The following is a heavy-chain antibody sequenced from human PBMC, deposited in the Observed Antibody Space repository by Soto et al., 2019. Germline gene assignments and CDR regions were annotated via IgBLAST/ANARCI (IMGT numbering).Heavy chain of an antibody. D-gene: IGHD2-15*01. CDR3: ARALVGYCSGGSCYSNHFDP. CDR2: INAGNGNT. Sequence: ASVKVSCKASGYTFTSYAMHWVRQAPGQRLEWMGWINAGNGNTKYSQKFQGRVTITRDTSASTAYMELSSLRSEDTAVYYCARALVGYCSGGSCYSNHFDPWGQGTLVTVSS. J-gene: IGHJ5*02. V-gene: IGHV1-3*01. CDR1: GYTFTSYA.